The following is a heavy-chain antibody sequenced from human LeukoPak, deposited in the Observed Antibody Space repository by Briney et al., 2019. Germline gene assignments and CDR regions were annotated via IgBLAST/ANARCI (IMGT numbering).Heavy chain of an antibody. D-gene: IGHD3-3*01. V-gene: IGHV1-2*02. J-gene: IGHJ5*02. CDR1: GYSFTDYY. CDR3: ARADFIDAGPYLIGP. CDR2: INTKSGRT. Sequence: ASVKVSCKTSGYSFTDYYIHWVRQAPGQGLEWMGWINTKSGRTSSARKFQGRVTMTRDPSIATVYMDMAWLTSDDTAIYFCARADFIDAGPYLIGPWGQGTLVTVSS.